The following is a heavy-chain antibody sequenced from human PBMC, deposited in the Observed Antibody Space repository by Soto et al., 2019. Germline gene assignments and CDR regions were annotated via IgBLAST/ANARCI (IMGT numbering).Heavy chain of an antibody. CDR1: GYSFTSYW. D-gene: IGHD5-18*01. J-gene: IGHJ4*02. Sequence: GESLKISCKGPGYSFTSYWIGWVRQMPGKGLEWMGIIYPGDSDTRYSPSFQGQVTISADKSISTAYLQWSSLKASATAMYYCARTEKPEHLWIHLWYWGQGTLVTVSS. V-gene: IGHV5-51*01. CDR2: IYPGDSDT. CDR3: ARTEKPEHLWIHLWY.